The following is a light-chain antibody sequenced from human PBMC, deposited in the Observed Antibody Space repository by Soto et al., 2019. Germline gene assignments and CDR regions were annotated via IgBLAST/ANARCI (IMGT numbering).Light chain of an antibody. CDR1: QTVSRN. Sequence: EVVMTQSPATLSVSPGERATLSCRASQTVSRNLAWYQQRPGQAPRLLIYDASNRATGIPARFSGSGSGTDFTLTISSLEPEDFAVYYCQQRSNWPLITFGQGTRLEI. CDR2: DAS. J-gene: IGKJ5*01. V-gene: IGKV3-11*01. CDR3: QQRSNWPLIT.